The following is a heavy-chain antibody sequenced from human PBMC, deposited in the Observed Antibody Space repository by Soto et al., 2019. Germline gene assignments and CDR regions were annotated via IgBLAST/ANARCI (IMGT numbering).Heavy chain of an antibody. D-gene: IGHD3-22*01. CDR1: GFTFSSYS. Sequence: GGSLRLSCAASGFTFSSYSMNWVRQAPGKGLEWFSYISSSSSTIYYADSVKGRFTISRDNAKNSLYLQMNSLRDEDTAVYYCARASSYYDSSGYLYYYYYGMDVWGQGTTVTVSS. J-gene: IGHJ6*02. CDR3: ARASSYYDSSGYLYYYYYGMDV. V-gene: IGHV3-48*02. CDR2: ISSSSSTI.